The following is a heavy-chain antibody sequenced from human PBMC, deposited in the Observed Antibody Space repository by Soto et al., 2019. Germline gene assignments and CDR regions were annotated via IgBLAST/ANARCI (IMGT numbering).Heavy chain of an antibody. CDR1: GYTFTSYD. V-gene: IGHV1-8*01. Sequence: QVQLVQSGAEVKKPGASVKVSCKASGYTFTSYDINWVRQATGQGRGWMGWMNPNSGNTGYAQKFQGRVTMTRNTSISTAYMERSSLRSEDTAVYYCASTKGHGEWLLLENWGQGTLVPVSS. J-gene: IGHJ4*02. D-gene: IGHD6-19*01. CDR2: MNPNSGNT. CDR3: ASTKGHGEWLLLEN.